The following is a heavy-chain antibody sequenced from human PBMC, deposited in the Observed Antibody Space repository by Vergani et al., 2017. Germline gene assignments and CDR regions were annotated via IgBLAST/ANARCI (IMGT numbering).Heavy chain of an antibody. V-gene: IGHV4-59*01. CDR3: ARDRNRGSLGRFDY. D-gene: IGHD3-10*01. Sequence: QVQLQESGPGLVKPSETLSLTCTVSGGSISSYYWSWIRQPPGKGLEWIGYIYYSGSTNYNPSLKSRVTISVDTSKNQFSLKLSSVTAADTAVYYCARDRNRGSLGRFDYWGQGTLVTVSS. J-gene: IGHJ4*02. CDR2: IYYSGST. CDR1: GGSISSYY.